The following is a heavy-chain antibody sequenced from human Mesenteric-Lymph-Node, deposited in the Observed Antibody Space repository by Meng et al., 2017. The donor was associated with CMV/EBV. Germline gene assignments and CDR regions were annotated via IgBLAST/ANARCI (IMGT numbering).Heavy chain of an antibody. Sequence: GESLKISCAASGFTSSYYAMNWVRQAPGKGLERVSYISDSGTTIYYADSVKGRFTISRDNAKNSLYLQMNSLRAEDTAVYYCANHYDFWSGFYDSWGQGTLVTVSS. V-gene: IGHV3-48*03. J-gene: IGHJ4*02. CDR1: GFTSSYYA. CDR3: ANHYDFWSGFYDS. CDR2: ISDSGTTI. D-gene: IGHD3-3*01.